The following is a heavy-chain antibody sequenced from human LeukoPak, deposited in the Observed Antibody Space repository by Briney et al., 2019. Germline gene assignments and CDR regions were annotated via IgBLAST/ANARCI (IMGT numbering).Heavy chain of an antibody. V-gene: IGHV4-59*01. D-gene: IGHD6-19*01. Sequence: SETLSLTCTVSGGSINTYHWSWIRQPPGKGLEWIGYMEYSGSTNYNPSLKSRVTISLDTSKKQFSLKLSSVTAADTGVYYCARCYSSGWLDYWGQGTLVTVSS. J-gene: IGHJ4*02. CDR1: GGSINTYH. CDR2: MEYSGST. CDR3: ARCYSSGWLDY.